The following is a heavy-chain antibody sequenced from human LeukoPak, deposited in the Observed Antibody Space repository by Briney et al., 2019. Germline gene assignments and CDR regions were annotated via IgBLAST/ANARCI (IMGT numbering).Heavy chain of an antibody. J-gene: IGHJ5*01. D-gene: IGHD2-15*01. V-gene: IGHV3-23*01. CDR1: GFTFSRNG. CDR3: ARDIAHCSGDMCYNIRFDS. CDR2: ISGRGGNT. Sequence: GGTLRLSCAASGFTFSRNGMTWGREAPGKGVEGGSAISGRGGNTYYADSVKGGCTISRDTSKNTLYLRMKRLRAEATAVYYCARDIAHCSGDMCYNIRFDSWRQGTLVTVSS.